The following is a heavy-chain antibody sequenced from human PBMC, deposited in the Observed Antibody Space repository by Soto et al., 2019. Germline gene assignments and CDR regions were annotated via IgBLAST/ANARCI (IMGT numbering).Heavy chain of an antibody. CDR3: ARDGGFGELKY. Sequence: QVQLVQSGAELKKPGSSVKVSCKASGDTFSGYPINWVRQAPGEGLEWMGRIIPVVGTTNDAPRCEGRVTFTADESTNTAYMELRGLLSEDTAVYYCARDGGFGELKYWGPGTLVTVSS. CDR1: GDTFSGYP. V-gene: IGHV1-69*18. J-gene: IGHJ4*02. D-gene: IGHD3-10*01. CDR2: IIPVVGTT.